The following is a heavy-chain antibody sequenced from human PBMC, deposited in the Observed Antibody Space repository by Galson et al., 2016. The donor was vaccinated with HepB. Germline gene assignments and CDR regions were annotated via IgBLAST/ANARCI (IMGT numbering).Heavy chain of an antibody. V-gene: IGHV1-46*01. D-gene: IGHD3-22*01. J-gene: IGHJ4*02. CDR3: ARSDTTGSYYTFWD. CDR1: GYTFTSDY. Sequence: SVKVSCKASGYTFTSDYMHWVRQAPGQGLEWMGIINPRGGSTNYAQQFQGRVTMTRDTSTSTVYMELSSLRSEDTAIYYCARSDTTGSYYTFWDWGQGTLVTVSS. CDR2: INPRGGST.